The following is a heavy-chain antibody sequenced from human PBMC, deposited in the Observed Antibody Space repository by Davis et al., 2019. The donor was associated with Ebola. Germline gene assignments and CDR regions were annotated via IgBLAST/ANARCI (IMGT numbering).Heavy chain of an antibody. CDR1: GYTFTSYG. D-gene: IGHD2-15*01. CDR3: ARGRYCSGGSCYYGMDV. V-gene: IGHV1-18*01. J-gene: IGHJ6*02. CDR2: ISAYNGNT. Sequence: ASVKVSCKASGYTFTSYGISWVRQAPGQGLEWMGWISAYNGNTNYAQKLQGRVTMTTDTSTSTAYMELRSLRSDDTDVYYCARGRYCSGGSCYYGMDVWGQGTTVTVSS.